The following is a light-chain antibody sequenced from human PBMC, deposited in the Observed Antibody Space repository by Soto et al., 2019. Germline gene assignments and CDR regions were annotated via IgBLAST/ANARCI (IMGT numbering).Light chain of an antibody. Sequence: EIVLTQSPGTLSLSPGERATLSCRASQSVSSSYLAWYQHKPGQSPRLLIHATSSRATGIPDRFSGSGAGTDCTLRISRLEPEDFEVYYCQQYAFSPFTFGTGTQVDV. V-gene: IGKV3-20*01. CDR3: QQYAFSPFT. CDR1: QSVSSSY. J-gene: IGKJ3*01. CDR2: ATS.